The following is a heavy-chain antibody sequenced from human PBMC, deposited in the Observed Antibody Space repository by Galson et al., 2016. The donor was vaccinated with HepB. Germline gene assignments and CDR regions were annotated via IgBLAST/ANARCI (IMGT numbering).Heavy chain of an antibody. CDR2: TYYRSKWYH. D-gene: IGHD2-8*01. Sequence: CAISGDSVSSNSAAWNWIRQSPSRGLEWLGRTYYRSKWYHDYAVSVKSRIPINPDSSKNHFSLQLNSVTPEDTAVYYCARTKWGWFDPWGQGTLVTVSS. CDR3: ARTKWGWFDP. J-gene: IGHJ5*02. CDR1: GDSVSSNSAA. V-gene: IGHV6-1*01.